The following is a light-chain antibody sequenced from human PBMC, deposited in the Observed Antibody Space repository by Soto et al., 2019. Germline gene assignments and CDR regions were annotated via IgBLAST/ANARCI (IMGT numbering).Light chain of an antibody. V-gene: IGLV2-11*01. CDR1: SSDVGGSNH. Sequence: QSVLTQPRSVSGSPGQSVTISCTGTSSDVGGSNHVSWYQHHPGKAPKVMIYDVSKRPSGVPDRFSSSKSGNTASLTISGLQAEDEADYYRCSFAGIYAFVFGTGTKLTVL. CDR2: DVS. J-gene: IGLJ1*01. CDR3: CSFAGIYAFV.